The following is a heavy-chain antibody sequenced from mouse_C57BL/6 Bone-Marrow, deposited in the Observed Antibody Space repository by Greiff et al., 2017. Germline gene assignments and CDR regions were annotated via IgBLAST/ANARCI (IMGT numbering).Heavy chain of an antibody. D-gene: IGHD1-1*01. CDR1: GYTFTSYD. V-gene: IGHV1-85*01. CDR2: IYPRDGST. CDR3: AREDYYGSGGDFDY. J-gene: IGHJ2*01. Sequence: QVQLQQSGPELVKPGASVKLSCKASGYTFTSYDINWVKQRPGQGLAWIGWIYPRDGSTTYNEKFKGKATLTVDTSSSTASMELHRLTSEDSAVYFWAREDYYGSGGDFDYWGQGTTLTVSS.